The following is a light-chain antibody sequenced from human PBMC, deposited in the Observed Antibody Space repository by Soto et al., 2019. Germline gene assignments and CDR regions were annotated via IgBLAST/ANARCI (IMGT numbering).Light chain of an antibody. CDR1: QTISSS. Sequence: DIQMTQSPSTLSASVGDRVTITCQASQTISSSLAWYQQQPGKAPKLLIYDVSTLKRGVPSRFSGSRSGTEFTLSISSLQPDDFATYYCQQYHTFSYTFGQGTSLESK. J-gene: IGKJ2*01. CDR2: DVS. CDR3: QQYHTFSYT. V-gene: IGKV1-5*01.